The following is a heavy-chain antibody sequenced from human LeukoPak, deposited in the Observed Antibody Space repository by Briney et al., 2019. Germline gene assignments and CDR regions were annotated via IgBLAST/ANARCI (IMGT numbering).Heavy chain of an antibody. CDR2: ISSGSSYI. CDR3: AELGITMIGGV. CDR1: GFTFSNYA. V-gene: IGHV3-21*01. J-gene: IGHJ6*04. D-gene: IGHD3-10*02. Sequence: GGSLTLSCAASGFTFSNYAMNWVRQAPGKGLEWVSSISSGSSYINYVDSLKGRFTISRDNANNSLFLQMNSLRAEDTAVYYCAELGITMIGGVWGKGTTVTISS.